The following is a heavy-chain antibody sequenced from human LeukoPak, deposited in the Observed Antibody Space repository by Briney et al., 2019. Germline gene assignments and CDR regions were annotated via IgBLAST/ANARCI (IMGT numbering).Heavy chain of an antibody. V-gene: IGHV4-34*01. CDR1: GGSFSGYY. D-gene: IGHD1/OR15-1a*01. Sequence: SETLSLTCTVYGGSFSGYYWSWIRQPPGKGLEWIGEINHSGSTNYNPSLKSRVTISVDTSKNQFSLKLSSVTAADTAVYYCARGPGGTDLFDYWGQGTLVTVSS. J-gene: IGHJ4*02. CDR3: ARGPGGTDLFDY. CDR2: INHSGST.